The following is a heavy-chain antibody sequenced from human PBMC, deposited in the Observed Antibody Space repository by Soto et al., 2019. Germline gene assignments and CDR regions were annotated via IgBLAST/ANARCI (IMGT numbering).Heavy chain of an antibody. V-gene: IGHV3-30*18. Sequence: VQLVESGGGVVQPGRSLRLSCAASGLTFSTYGFHWVRQAPGKGLEWVAVISNDVRNIHYAESVEGRFTISRDNSKNTLYLQMNSLRPNDTAVDDCVKDSLGGMTPVFMPGPDWGQGTLVTVSS. J-gene: IGHJ4*02. CDR3: VKDSLGGMTPVFMPGPD. CDR1: GLTFSTYG. CDR2: ISNDVRNI. D-gene: IGHD2-2*01.